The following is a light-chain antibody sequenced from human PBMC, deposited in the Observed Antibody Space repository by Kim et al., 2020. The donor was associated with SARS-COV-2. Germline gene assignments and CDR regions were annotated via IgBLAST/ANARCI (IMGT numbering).Light chain of an antibody. CDR2: GDN. J-gene: IGLJ3*02. Sequence: RVTIAGSGSSSNIGAGSHVYWYQQLPGRAPKLLIYGDNNRPLGVPGRFSASKSGTSASLAITGLQAEDEADYYCQSYDSSLGGSLFGGGTRVTVL. V-gene: IGLV1-40*01. CDR3: QSYDSSLGGSL. CDR1: SSNIGAGSH.